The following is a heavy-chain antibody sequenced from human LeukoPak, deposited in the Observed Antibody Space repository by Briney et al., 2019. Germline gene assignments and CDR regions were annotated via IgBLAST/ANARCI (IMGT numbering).Heavy chain of an antibody. CDR1: GYTFTSYY. V-gene: IGHV1-46*01. Sequence: GASVKVSCKASGYTFTSYYMHWVRQAPGQGLEWMGIINPSGGSTSYAQKFQGRVTMTRDMSTSTVYMELSSLRSEDTAVYYCARNIPYYYDSSGFDYWGQGTLVTVSS. J-gene: IGHJ4*02. CDR2: INPSGGST. D-gene: IGHD3-22*01. CDR3: ARNIPYYYDSSGFDY.